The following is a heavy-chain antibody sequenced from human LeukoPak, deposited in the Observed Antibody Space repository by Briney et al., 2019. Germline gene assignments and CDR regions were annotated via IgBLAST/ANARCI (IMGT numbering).Heavy chain of an antibody. CDR3: ARVYSYGYPGVYFDY. CDR2: IYYSGST. J-gene: IGHJ4*02. D-gene: IGHD5-18*01. Sequence: PSETLSLTCAVYGGSFSGYYWSWIRQHPGKGLEWIGYIYYSGSTNYNPSLKSRVTISVDTSKNQFSLKLSSVTAADTAVYYCARVYSYGYPGVYFDYWGQGTLVTVSS. CDR1: GGSFSGYY. V-gene: IGHV4-59*01.